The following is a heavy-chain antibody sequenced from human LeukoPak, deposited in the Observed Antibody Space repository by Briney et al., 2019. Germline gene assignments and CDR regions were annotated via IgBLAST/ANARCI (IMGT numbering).Heavy chain of an antibody. CDR3: AKDGYSSGWYSGYFDY. J-gene: IGHJ4*02. CDR1: GFTFSSYG. D-gene: IGHD6-19*01. Sequence: GGSLRLSCAASGFTFSSYGMHWVRQAPGKGLEWVAFIRYDGSNKYYADSVKGRFTISRDNSKNTLYLQMNSLRAEDTAVSYCAKDGYSSGWYSGYFDYWGQGNLVTVSS. V-gene: IGHV3-30*02. CDR2: IRYDGSNK.